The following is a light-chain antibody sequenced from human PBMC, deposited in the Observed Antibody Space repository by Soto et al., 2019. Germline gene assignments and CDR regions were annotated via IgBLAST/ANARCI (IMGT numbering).Light chain of an antibody. CDR3: GTWDSSLSAVV. J-gene: IGLJ2*01. CDR2: DNN. CDR1: SSNIGNNY. V-gene: IGLV1-51*01. Sequence: QPVLTQPPSVSAAPGQKVTISCSGSSSNIGNNYVSWYQQLPGTAPKLLIYDNNKRPSGIPDRFSGSKSGTSATLGITGLQTGDEADYYCGTWDSSLSAVVFGGGPKLTVL.